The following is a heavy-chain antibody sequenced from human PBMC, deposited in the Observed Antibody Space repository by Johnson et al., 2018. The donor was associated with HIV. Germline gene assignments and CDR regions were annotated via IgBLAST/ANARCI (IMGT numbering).Heavy chain of an antibody. CDR3: AREVIVAGHGELYAFDV. D-gene: IGHD3-10*01. V-gene: IGHV3-7*03. CDR2: IKQDGSEK. J-gene: IGHJ3*01. Sequence: VQLVESGGGLVQPGGSLRLSCAASGFTFISYWMSWVRQAPGKGLEWVANIKQDGSEKYYVDSVKGRFTISRDNAKNSLYLQMNSLRAEDTALYYCAREVIVAGHGELYAFDVWGQGTMVTVSS. CDR1: GFTFISYW.